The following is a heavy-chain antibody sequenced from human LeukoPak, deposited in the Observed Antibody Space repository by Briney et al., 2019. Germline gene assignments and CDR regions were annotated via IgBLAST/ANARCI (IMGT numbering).Heavy chain of an antibody. CDR3: ARQTGSGLFILP. V-gene: IGHV4-34*01. J-gene: IGHJ4*02. CDR1: GGSFSDYY. D-gene: IGHD3/OR15-3a*01. CDR2: INPSGGT. Sequence: SETLSLTCAVYGGSFSDYYWSWVRQPPGKGLEWIGEINPSGGTGYKPSLKSRVTISVDTSKNQFSLKLSSVTAADTAVFYCARQTGSGLFILPGGQGTLVTVSS.